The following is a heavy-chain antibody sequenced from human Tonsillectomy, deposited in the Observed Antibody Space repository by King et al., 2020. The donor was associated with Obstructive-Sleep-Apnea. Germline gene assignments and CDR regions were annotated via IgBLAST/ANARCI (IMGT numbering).Heavy chain of an antibody. CDR2: ISGSGTRT. CDR3: AKGDGDYVGDFDY. V-gene: IGHV3-23*04. D-gene: IGHD2-21*02. Sequence: VQLVESGGGLVQPGGSLRLSCAASGFTFSSSAMSWVRQAPGKVLEWVSAISGSGTRTHYADSVKGRFTISRDNSKNTLYLQMNSLRAEDTAVYYCAKGDGDYVGDFDYWGQATLVTVSS. J-gene: IGHJ4*02. CDR1: GFTFSSSA.